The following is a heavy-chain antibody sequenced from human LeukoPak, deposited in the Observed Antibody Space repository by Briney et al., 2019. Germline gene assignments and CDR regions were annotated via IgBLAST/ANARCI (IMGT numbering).Heavy chain of an antibody. V-gene: IGHV4-59*01. CDR1: GGSISSYY. D-gene: IGHD6-13*01. CDR3: ARDVWIAAAGEFDP. Sequence: PSETLSLTCTVSGGSISSYYWSWIRQPPGKGLEWIGYIYYSGSTNYNPSLKSRVTISVDTSKNQFSLKLSSVTAADTAVYYCARDVWIAAAGEFDPWGQGTLVTVSS. J-gene: IGHJ5*02. CDR2: IYYSGST.